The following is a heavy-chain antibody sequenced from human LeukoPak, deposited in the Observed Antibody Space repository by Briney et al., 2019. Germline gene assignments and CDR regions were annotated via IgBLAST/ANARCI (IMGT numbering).Heavy chain of an antibody. D-gene: IGHD3-3*01. CDR1: GFTFSSYG. CDR3: AKEHITIFGVVPPNG. J-gene: IGHJ4*02. CDR2: ISYDGSNK. V-gene: IGHV3-30*18. Sequence: GGSLRLSCAASGFTFSSYGTHWVRQAPGKGLEWVAVISYDGSNKYYADSVKGRFTISRDNSKNTLYLQMNSLRAEDTAVYYCAKEHITIFGVVPPNGWGQGTLVTVSS.